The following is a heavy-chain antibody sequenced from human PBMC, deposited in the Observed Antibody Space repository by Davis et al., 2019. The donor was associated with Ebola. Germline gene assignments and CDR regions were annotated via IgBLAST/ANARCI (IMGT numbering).Heavy chain of an antibody. V-gene: IGHV3-21*01. Sequence: GESLKISCAASGFTFSSYSMNWVRQAPGKGLEWVSSISSSSSYIYYADSVKGRFTISRDNSKNTLDLQMNSLRADDTAVYYCTDYYYYGMDVWGQGTTVTVSS. J-gene: IGHJ6*02. CDR2: ISSSSSYI. CDR1: GFTFSSYS. CDR3: TDYYYYGMDV.